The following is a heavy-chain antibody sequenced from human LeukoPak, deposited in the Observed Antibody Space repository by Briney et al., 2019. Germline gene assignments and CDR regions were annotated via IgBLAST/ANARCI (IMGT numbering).Heavy chain of an antibody. D-gene: IGHD3-3*01. CDR2: ISGNGGST. CDR3: AKEGPYDFWSGHASAFDI. J-gene: IGHJ3*02. Sequence: QPGGSLRLPCAASGFTFSSYAMNWVRQAPGKGLEWVSAISGNGGSTYYADSVKGRFTISRDNSKNTLYLQIDSLRAEDTAVYYCAKEGPYDFWSGHASAFDIWGQGTKVTVSS. CDR1: GFTFSSYA. V-gene: IGHV3-23*01.